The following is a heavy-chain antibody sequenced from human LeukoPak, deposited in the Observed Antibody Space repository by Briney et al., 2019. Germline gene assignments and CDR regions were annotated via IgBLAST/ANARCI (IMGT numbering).Heavy chain of an antibody. V-gene: IGHV3-53*01. CDR1: GFTVSSNY. D-gene: IGHD5-24*01. Sequence: GGSLRLSCAASGFTVSSNYMNWVRQAPGKGLEWVAVIYSGGGTYHADSVKGRFTISRDKSKNTVYPQLNSLRAEDTAVYYCAKAHREDGSNYRESYFDYWGQGTLVTVSS. CDR2: IYSGGGT. CDR3: AKAHREDGSNYRESYFDY. J-gene: IGHJ4*02.